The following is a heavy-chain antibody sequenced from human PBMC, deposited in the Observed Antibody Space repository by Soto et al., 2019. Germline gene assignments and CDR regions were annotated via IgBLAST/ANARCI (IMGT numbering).Heavy chain of an antibody. D-gene: IGHD1-26*01. Sequence: ASVKVSCKASGYTLTNYVINWVRQAPGQGLEWMGWISTFNANTNYAQNLQGRVTMTTDTSTRTAYMELRSLRSDDTALYFCARATTTSASAFDIWGQGTMVSVS. J-gene: IGHJ3*02. CDR3: ARATTTSASAFDI. V-gene: IGHV1-18*01. CDR1: GYTLTNYV. CDR2: ISTFNANT.